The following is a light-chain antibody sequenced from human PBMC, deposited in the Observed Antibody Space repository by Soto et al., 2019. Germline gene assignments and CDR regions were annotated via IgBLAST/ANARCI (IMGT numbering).Light chain of an antibody. CDR2: DVS. CDR3: CSYAGSYSYV. V-gene: IGLV2-11*01. Sequence: QSVLTQPRSVSGSPGKSVTISCTGTRSDDGGYNYVSWYQQHPGKAPQLMIYDVSKRSSGVADRFSGSKSGNTASLTISGLQADDEADYYCCSYAGSYSYVFGTGTKLTVL. J-gene: IGLJ1*01. CDR1: RSDDGGYNY.